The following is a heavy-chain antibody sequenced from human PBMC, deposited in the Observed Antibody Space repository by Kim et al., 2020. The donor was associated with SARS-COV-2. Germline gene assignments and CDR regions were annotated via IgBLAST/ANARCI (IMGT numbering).Heavy chain of an antibody. Sequence: GESLKISCKGSGYSFTSYWISWVRQMPGKGLEWMGRIDPSDSYTNYSPSFQGHVTISADKSISTAYLQWSSLKASDTAMYYCARHPKIAAAGFKWFDPWGQGTLVTVSS. J-gene: IGHJ5*02. CDR3: ARHPKIAAAGFKWFDP. D-gene: IGHD6-13*01. CDR2: IDPSDSYT. V-gene: IGHV5-10-1*01. CDR1: GYSFTSYW.